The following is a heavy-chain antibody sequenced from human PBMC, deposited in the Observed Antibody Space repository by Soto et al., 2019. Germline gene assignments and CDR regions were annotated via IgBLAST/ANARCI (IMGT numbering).Heavy chain of an antibody. D-gene: IGHD5-12*01. CDR1: GDSLSNNSAA. CDR2: TYYRSRWYN. Sequence: SQAVSRTCVLSGDSLSNNSAAWNWIRQSPSRGLEWLGRTYYRSRWYNHYAESVKSRITINPDTSKNQFSLHLKSVTPEDSAVYYCARDQGIVATIAYSGQGPLVTVSS. CDR3: ARDQGIVATIAY. J-gene: IGHJ4*02. V-gene: IGHV6-1*01.